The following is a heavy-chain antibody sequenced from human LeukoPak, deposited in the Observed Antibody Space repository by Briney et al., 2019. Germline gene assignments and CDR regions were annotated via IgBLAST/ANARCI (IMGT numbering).Heavy chain of an antibody. D-gene: IGHD1-26*01. CDR3: AKEDYGWQWELPLFDY. V-gene: IGHV3-21*04. Sequence: PGGSLRLSCAASGFTFSSYSMNWVRQAPGKGLEWVSSISSSSSYIYYADSVKGRFTISRDNSKNTLYLQMNSLRAEDTAVYYCAKEDYGWQWELPLFDYWGQGTLVTVSS. J-gene: IGHJ4*02. CDR2: ISSSSSYI. CDR1: GFTFSSYS.